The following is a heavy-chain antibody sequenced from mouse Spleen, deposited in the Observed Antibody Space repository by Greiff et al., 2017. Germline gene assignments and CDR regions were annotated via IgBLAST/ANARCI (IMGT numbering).Heavy chain of an antibody. CDR1: GFTFSSYA. Sequence: EVKLVESGGGLVKPGGSLKLSCAASGFTFSSYAMSWVRQTPEKRLEWVAYISSGGGNTYYPDSVKGRFTISRDNAKNTLYLQMSSLRSEDTALYYCARDSQTARAFYFDYWGQGTTLTVSS. J-gene: IGHJ2*01. V-gene: IGHV5-9*01. CDR3: ARDSQTARAFYFDY. D-gene: IGHD3-2*01. CDR2: ISSGGGNT.